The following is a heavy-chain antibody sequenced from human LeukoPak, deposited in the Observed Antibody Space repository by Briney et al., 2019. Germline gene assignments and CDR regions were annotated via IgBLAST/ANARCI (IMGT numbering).Heavy chain of an antibody. CDR3: AKSQTSSWFSSNFDY. CDR1: GFTFSSYA. Sequence: PGGSLRLSCAASGFTFSSYAMSWVRQAPGKGLEWVSAISGSGGSTYYADSVKGRFTISRDNSKNTLYLQMNSLRAEDTAVYYCAKSQTSSWFSSNFDYWGQGTLVTVSS. V-gene: IGHV3-23*01. CDR2: ISGSGGST. D-gene: IGHD6-13*01. J-gene: IGHJ4*02.